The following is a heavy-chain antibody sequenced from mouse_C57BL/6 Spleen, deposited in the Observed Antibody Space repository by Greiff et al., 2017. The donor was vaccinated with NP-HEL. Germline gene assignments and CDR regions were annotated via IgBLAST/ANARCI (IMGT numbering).Heavy chain of an antibody. J-gene: IGHJ4*01. V-gene: IGHV10-3*01. Sequence: EVQGVESGGGLVQPKGSLKLSCAASGFTFNTYAMHWVRQAPGKGLEWVARIRSKSSNYATYYADSVKDRFTISRDDSQSMLYLQMNNLKTEDTAMYYCVRGEGLHVTYYYAMDYWGQGTSVTVSS. CDR2: IRSKSSNYAT. D-gene: IGHD2-4*01. CDR1: GFTFNTYA. CDR3: VRGEGLHVTYYYAMDY.